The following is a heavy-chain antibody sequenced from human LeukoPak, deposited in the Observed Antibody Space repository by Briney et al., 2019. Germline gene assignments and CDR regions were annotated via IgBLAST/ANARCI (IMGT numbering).Heavy chain of an antibody. V-gene: IGHV3-30*02. J-gene: IGHJ4*02. CDR1: GFTFSSYS. CDR2: IRHDGNYK. Sequence: GGSLRLSCAASGFTFSSYSMNWVRQAPGKGLEWVAFIRHDGNYKSYADSVKGQFTISRDNSQNTLYLQMNSLRPEDTAVYYCALLALGDFDYWGQGTLVTVSS. D-gene: IGHD3-16*01. CDR3: ALLALGDFDY.